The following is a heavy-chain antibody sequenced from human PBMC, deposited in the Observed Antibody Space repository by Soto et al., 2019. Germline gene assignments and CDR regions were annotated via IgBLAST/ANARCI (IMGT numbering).Heavy chain of an antibody. J-gene: IGHJ4*02. CDR3: ARVRKEVTLKYYFGY. V-gene: IGHV1-69*01. CDR2: IIPIFGTA. Sequence: QVQLVQSGAEVKKPGASVKVSCKASGYTFTGYYIHWVRQAPGQGLEWMGGIIPIFGTANYAQKFQGRVTITADESTSTAYMELSSLRSEDTAVYYCARVRKEVTLKYYFGYWGQGTLVTVSS. CDR1: GYTFTGYY. D-gene: IGHD2-21*02.